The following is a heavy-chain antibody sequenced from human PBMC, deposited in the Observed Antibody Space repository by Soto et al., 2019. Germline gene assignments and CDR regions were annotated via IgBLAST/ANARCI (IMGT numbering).Heavy chain of an antibody. J-gene: IGHJ4*02. CDR2: IYWNDDK. V-gene: IGHV2-5*01. Sequence: SGPTLVNPTQTLTLTCTFSVFALSTIGVGVGWIRQPPGKALEWLALIYWNDDKRYSPSLKSRLTITKDTSKNQVVLTMTNMDPVDTATYYCAHRGDIELAGPNYFDYWGQGTLVTVSS. CDR3: AHRGDIELAGPNYFDY. D-gene: IGHD6-19*01. CDR1: VFALSTIGVG.